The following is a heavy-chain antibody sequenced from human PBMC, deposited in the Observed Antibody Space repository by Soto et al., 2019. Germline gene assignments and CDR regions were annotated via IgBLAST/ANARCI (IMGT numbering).Heavy chain of an antibody. Sequence: SEALSLTWGVSVFSVTIVTYSWNWIRQPPGKGLEWIGYIFPSGTTYYNPSLKSRVSISIDVSKNQFSLNLRSLTAADTAVYYCARGREFDSWGQGTLVTSPQ. J-gene: IGHJ4*02. V-gene: IGHV4-30-2*01. CDR3: ARGREFDS. CDR1: VFSVTIVTYS. CDR2: IFPSGTT.